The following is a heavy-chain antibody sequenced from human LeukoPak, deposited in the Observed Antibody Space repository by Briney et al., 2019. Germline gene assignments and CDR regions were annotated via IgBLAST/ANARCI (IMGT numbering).Heavy chain of an antibody. J-gene: IGHJ6*02. CDR2: IYYSGST. Sequence: SQTLSPTCTVSGGSISSGGYYWSWIRQHPGKGLEWIGYIYYSGSTYYNPSLKSRVTISVDTSKNQFSLKLSSVTAADTAVYYCARDSSSSYYYYYGMDVWGQGTTVTVSS. CDR1: GGSISSGGYY. CDR3: ARDSSSSYYYYYGMDV. V-gene: IGHV4-31*03. D-gene: IGHD6-6*01.